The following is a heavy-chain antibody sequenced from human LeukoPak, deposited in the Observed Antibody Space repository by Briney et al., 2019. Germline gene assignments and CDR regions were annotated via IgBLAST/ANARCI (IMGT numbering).Heavy chain of an antibody. CDR3: ARARTYCSGGSCYAWYFQH. D-gene: IGHD2-15*01. CDR2: IYYSGST. Sequence: SETLSPTCTVSGGSISSYYWSWIRQPPGKGLEWIGYIYYSGSTNYNPSLKSRVTISVDTSKNQFSLKLSSVTAADTAVYYCARARTYCSGGSCYAWYFQHWGQGTLVTVSS. CDR1: GGSISSYY. V-gene: IGHV4-59*01. J-gene: IGHJ1*01.